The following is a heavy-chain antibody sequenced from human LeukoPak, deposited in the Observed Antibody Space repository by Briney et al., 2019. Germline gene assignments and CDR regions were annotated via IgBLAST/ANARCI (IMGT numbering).Heavy chain of an antibody. Sequence: GRSLRLSCAASGFTFSSYAMHWVRQAPGKGLEWVAVISYDGSNKYYADSAKGRFTISRDNSKNTLYLQMNSLRAEDTAVYYCARDHPSHDSSGYPYYYYYYMDVWGKGTTVTVSS. J-gene: IGHJ6*03. CDR1: GFTFSSYA. CDR2: ISYDGSNK. D-gene: IGHD3-22*01. CDR3: ARDHPSHDSSGYPYYYYYYMDV. V-gene: IGHV3-30*01.